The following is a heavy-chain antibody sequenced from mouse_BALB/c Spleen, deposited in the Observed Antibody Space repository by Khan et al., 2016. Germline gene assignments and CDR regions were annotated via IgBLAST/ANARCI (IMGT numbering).Heavy chain of an antibody. J-gene: IGHJ3*01. CDR3: ARGTGAWFAY. Sequence: EVELVESGGGLVQPGGSLRLSCATSGFTFTDYYMSWVRQPPGKALEWLGFIRNKANGYTTEYSASVKGRFTISRDNSQSILYLQMNTPRAEDSATYYCARGTGAWFAYWGQGTLVTVSA. CDR1: GFTFTDYY. D-gene: IGHD4-1*01. V-gene: IGHV7-3*02. CDR2: IRNKANGYTT.